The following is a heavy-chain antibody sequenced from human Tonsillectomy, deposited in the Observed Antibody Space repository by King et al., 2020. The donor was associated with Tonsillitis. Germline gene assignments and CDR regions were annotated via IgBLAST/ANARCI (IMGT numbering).Heavy chain of an antibody. D-gene: IGHD2-2*01. J-gene: IGHJ4*02. CDR2: INHSGST. V-gene: IGHV4-34*01. CDR1: GGSFSGYY. Sequence: VQLQQWGAGLLKPSETLSLTCPVYGGSFSGYYWSWIRQPPGRGLEWIGEINHSGSTNYNPPLKSRVTISVDTSKNQFSLNLNSVTAADTAVYYCARGSDIVVVPAASNLDYWGQGTLVTVSS. CDR3: ARGSDIVVVPAASNLDY.